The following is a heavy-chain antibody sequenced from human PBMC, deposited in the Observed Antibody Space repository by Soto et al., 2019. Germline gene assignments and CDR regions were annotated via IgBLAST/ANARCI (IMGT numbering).Heavy chain of an antibody. D-gene: IGHD2-2*02. CDR3: ARCASSTSCYIDY. CDR1: GYSFTSYW. Sequence: GESLKISCKGSGYSFTSYWIGWGRQMPGKGLEWMGIIYPGDSDTRYSPSFQGQVTISADKSISTAYLQWSSLKASDTAMYYCARCASSTSCYIDYWGQGTLVTVSS. CDR2: IYPGDSDT. J-gene: IGHJ4*02. V-gene: IGHV5-51*01.